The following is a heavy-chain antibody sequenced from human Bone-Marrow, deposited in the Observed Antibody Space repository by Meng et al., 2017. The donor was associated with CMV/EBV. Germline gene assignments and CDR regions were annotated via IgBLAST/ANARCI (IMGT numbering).Heavy chain of an antibody. Sequence: SVKVSCKASGGTFSSYTISWVRQAPGQGLEWMGRIIPILGIANYAQKFQGRVTITTDESTSTAYMELSSLRSEDTAVYYCATGERTARPSDYYYYYGMDVWVQGTTVTVSS. CDR1: GGTFSSYT. V-gene: IGHV1-69*02. D-gene: IGHD6-6*01. CDR2: IIPILGIA. CDR3: ATGERTARPSDYYYYYGMDV. J-gene: IGHJ6*02.